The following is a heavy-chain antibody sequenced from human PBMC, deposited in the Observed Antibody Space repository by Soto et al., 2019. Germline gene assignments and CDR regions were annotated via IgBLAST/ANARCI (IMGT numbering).Heavy chain of an antibody. CDR1: GFTFSSYG. Sequence: GGSLRLSCAASGFTFSSYGMHWVRQAPGKGLEWVAVISYDGSNKYYADSVKGRFTISRDNSKNTLYLQMNSLRAEDTAVYYCAKDPIAVAGTTGFDYWGQGTLVTVSS. CDR3: AKDPIAVAGTTGFDY. D-gene: IGHD6-19*01. CDR2: ISYDGSNK. V-gene: IGHV3-30*18. J-gene: IGHJ4*02.